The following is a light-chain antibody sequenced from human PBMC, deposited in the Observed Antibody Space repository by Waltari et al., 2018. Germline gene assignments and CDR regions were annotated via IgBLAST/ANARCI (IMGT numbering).Light chain of an antibody. CDR1: QNVNVY. V-gene: IGKV3-11*01. J-gene: IGKJ2*01. CDR3: QQRSNWRT. Sequence: EIVLTQSPATLSLSPGERATLSCRASQNVNVYLAWYQQKPGQAPRLLIYDASNRAPGVPARFSGSGSGTDYTLTSSSLEPEDFAVYYCQQRSNWRTFGQGTKLEIK. CDR2: DAS.